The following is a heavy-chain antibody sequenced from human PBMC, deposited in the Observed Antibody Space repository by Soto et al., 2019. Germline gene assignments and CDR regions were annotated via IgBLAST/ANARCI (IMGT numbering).Heavy chain of an antibody. CDR1: GGPISSGGNT. Sequence: SETVPLTRAVSGGPISSGGNTCRWIRQAPGKGLEWSGYICHSCSTDYNTSRKSRVNLSVDRSNNQFSLKLTSVTDADTAVYYCARGIQLDTAKKYYYYGMDVWGQGTTVT. CDR3: ARGIQLDTAKKYYYYGMDV. D-gene: IGHD5-18*01. J-gene: IGHJ6*02. CDR2: ICHSCST. V-gene: IGHV4-30-2*01.